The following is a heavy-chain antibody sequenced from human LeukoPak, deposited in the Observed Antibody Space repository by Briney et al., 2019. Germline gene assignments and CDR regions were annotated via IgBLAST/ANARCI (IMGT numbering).Heavy chain of an antibody. D-gene: IGHD3-22*01. V-gene: IGHV1-8*03. CDR1: GYTFTSYD. CDR2: MNPNSGNT. CDR3: ATGMQTYSSGYSHGMDV. Sequence: RWASVKVSCKASGYTFTSYDINWVRQATGQGLEWMGWMNPNSGNTGYAQKFQGRVTITRNTSISTAYMELSSLRSEDTAVYYCATGMQTYSSGYSHGMDVWGQGTTVTVSS. J-gene: IGHJ6*02.